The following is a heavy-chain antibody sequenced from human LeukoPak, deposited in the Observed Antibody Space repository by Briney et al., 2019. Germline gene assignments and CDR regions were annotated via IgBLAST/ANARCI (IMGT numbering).Heavy chain of an antibody. D-gene: IGHD2-8*01. CDR3: AKDRCSNGVGCYYYYMDV. CDR2: IQYDGSNE. J-gene: IGHJ6*03. Sequence: GGSLRLSCAASAFTFSSYGRHWVRQAPGKGLEWVAYIQYDGSNEQYADSVKGRFSISRDSSKNILYLQMNSLRAEDTAVYYCAKDRCSNGVGCYYYYMDVWGKGTTVTISS. CDR1: AFTFSSYG. V-gene: IGHV3-30*02.